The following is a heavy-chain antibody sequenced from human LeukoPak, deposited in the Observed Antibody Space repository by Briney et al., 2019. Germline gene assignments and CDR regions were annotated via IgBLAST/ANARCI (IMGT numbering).Heavy chain of an antibody. Sequence: GGSLRLSCAASGFTFSNYGMNWVRQAPGKGLEWVSSISSSSSYIYYADSVKGRFTISRDNAKSSLYLQMHSLRAEDTAVYYCARAYGDYSLGYFQHWGQGTLVTVSS. J-gene: IGHJ1*01. V-gene: IGHV3-21*01. D-gene: IGHD4-17*01. CDR2: ISSSSSYI. CDR1: GFTFSNYG. CDR3: ARAYGDYSLGYFQH.